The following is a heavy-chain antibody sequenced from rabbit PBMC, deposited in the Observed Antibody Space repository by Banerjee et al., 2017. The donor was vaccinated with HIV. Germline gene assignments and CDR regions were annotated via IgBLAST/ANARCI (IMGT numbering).Heavy chain of an antibody. V-gene: IGHV1S45*01. CDR2: IYGGASDNT. D-gene: IGHD6-1*01. CDR3: ARRTSFEGYGYAYFNL. J-gene: IGHJ4*01. Sequence: QEQLVESGGGLVQPEGSLTLTCKASGFDFSGNRMCWVRQAPGKGLEWIACIYGGASDNTYYASWVNGRFTISKTSSTTVTLQMTSLTVADTATYFCARRTSFEGYGYAYFNLWGPGTLVTVS. CDR1: GFDFSGNR.